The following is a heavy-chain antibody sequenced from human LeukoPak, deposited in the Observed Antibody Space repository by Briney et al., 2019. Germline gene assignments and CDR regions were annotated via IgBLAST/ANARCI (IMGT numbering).Heavy chain of an antibody. CDR1: GFTFSNYA. Sequence: GGSLRLSCAASGFTFSNYAIHWVRQAPGKGLEWVASIRFNGNFYADYVKGRFTISRDNSKSTVSVQMDTLRTEDTALYYCARENWDFDFWGQGTLVTVSS. CDR3: ARENWDFDF. V-gene: IGHV3-30*02. J-gene: IGHJ4*02. CDR2: IRFNGN. D-gene: IGHD7-27*01.